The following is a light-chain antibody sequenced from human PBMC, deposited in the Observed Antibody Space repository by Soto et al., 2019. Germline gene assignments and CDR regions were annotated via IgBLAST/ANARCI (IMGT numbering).Light chain of an antibody. CDR1: QSVSTNY. J-gene: IGKJ3*01. Sequence: EIVLPQSPATLSLSPGERATLSCRASQSVSTNYLAWYQQRPGQAPRLLIFGASYRATGIPDRFSGSGSGTDLTLTISRLEPEDFAVYYCQHYSSAPPEFTFGPGTKVDSK. CDR2: GAS. CDR3: QHYSSAPPEFT. V-gene: IGKV3-20*01.